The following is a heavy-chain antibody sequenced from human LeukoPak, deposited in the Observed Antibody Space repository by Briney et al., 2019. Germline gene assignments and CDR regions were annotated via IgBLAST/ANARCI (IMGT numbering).Heavy chain of an antibody. V-gene: IGHV3-30*02. Sequence: GGSLRLSCAASGFTFSSYGMHWVRQAPGKGLEWVAFIRYDGSNKYYADSVKGRFTISRDNSKNTLYLQMNSLRAEDTAVYYCAKLGSSSSEYYYYYMDVWGKGTTVTVSS. CDR1: GFTFSSYG. J-gene: IGHJ6*03. D-gene: IGHD6-6*01. CDR2: IRYDGSNK. CDR3: AKLGSSSSEYYYYYMDV.